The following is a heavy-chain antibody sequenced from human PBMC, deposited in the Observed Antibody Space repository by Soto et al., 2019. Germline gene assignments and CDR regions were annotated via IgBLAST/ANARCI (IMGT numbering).Heavy chain of an antibody. J-gene: IGHJ5*02. CDR3: ARGVGDIVVVPAAMRGGWFDP. CDR1: GGSISSYY. CDR2: IYYSGST. D-gene: IGHD2-2*01. V-gene: IGHV4-59*01. Sequence: SETLSLTCTVSGGSISSYYWSWIRQPPGKGLEWIGYIYYSGSTNYNPSLKSRVTISVDTSKNQFSLKLSSVTAADTAVYYWARGVGDIVVVPAAMRGGWFDPWGQGTLVTVSS.